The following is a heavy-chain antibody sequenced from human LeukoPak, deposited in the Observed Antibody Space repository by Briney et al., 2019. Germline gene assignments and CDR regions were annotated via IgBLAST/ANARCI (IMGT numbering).Heavy chain of an antibody. CDR3: AKDSKDIVVVPAAIQGYFDY. Sequence: LAGGSLRLSCAASGFTFSSYGMSWVRQAPGKGLEWVSAISGSGGSTYYADSVKGRFTISRDNSKNTLYLQMNSLRAEDTAVYYCAKDSKDIVVVPAAIQGYFDYWGQGTLVTVSS. CDR1: GFTFSSYG. D-gene: IGHD2-2*01. CDR2: ISGSGGST. J-gene: IGHJ4*02. V-gene: IGHV3-23*01.